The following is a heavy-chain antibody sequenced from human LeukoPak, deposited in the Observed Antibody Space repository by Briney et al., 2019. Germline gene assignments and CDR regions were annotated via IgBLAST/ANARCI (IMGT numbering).Heavy chain of an antibody. J-gene: IGHJ6*02. CDR3: AKTGTTYYYYGMDV. V-gene: IGHV3-23*01. Sequence: GGSLRLSCAASGFTFSSYAMSWVRQAPGKGLEWVSAISGSGGSTYYADSVKGRFTISRDNSKNTLYLQMNSPRAEDTAVYYCAKTGTTYYYYGMDVWGQGTTVTVSS. CDR1: GFTFSSYA. D-gene: IGHD1-7*01. CDR2: ISGSGGST.